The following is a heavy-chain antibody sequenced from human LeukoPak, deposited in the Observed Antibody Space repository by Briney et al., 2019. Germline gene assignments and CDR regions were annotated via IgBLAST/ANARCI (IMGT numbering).Heavy chain of an antibody. CDR3: VRHTPLRSLDY. CDR2: INHSGST. CDR1: GGSFSGYY. Sequence: SETLSLTCAVYGGSFSGYYWSWIRQPPGKGLEWIGEINHSGSTNYNPSLKSRVTISVDTSKNQFSLKLSSVTAADTAVYYCVRHTPLRSLDYWGQGTLVTVSS. D-gene: IGHD4-17*01. V-gene: IGHV4-34*01. J-gene: IGHJ4*02.